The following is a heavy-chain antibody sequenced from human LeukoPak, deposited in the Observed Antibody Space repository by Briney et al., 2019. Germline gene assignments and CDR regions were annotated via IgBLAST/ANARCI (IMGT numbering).Heavy chain of an antibody. CDR1: GYTFTSHA. J-gene: IGHJ4*02. CDR3: ARLKYCTNGVCYAGFDY. Sequence: ASVNVSCKASGYTFTSHAMHWVRQAPGQRLEWMGWINAGNGNTKYSQKFQGRVTITRDTSADTAYMELSSLRSEDTAVYYCARLKYCTNGVCYAGFDYWGQGTLVTVSS. D-gene: IGHD2-8*01. V-gene: IGHV1-3*01. CDR2: INAGNGNT.